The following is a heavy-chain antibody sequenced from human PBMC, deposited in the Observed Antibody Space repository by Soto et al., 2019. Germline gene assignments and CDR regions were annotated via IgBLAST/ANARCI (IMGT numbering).Heavy chain of an antibody. CDR1: GFTFSSYA. J-gene: IGHJ5*02. CDR3: AKDLIEYSNSPWFDP. D-gene: IGHD6-6*01. Sequence: PGGSLRLSCAASGFTFSSYAMSWVRQAPGKGLEWVSAISGSGGSTYYADSVKGRFTISRDNSKNTLYLQMNSLRAEDTAVYCCAKDLIEYSNSPWFDPWGQGTLVTVSS. CDR2: ISGSGGST. V-gene: IGHV3-23*01.